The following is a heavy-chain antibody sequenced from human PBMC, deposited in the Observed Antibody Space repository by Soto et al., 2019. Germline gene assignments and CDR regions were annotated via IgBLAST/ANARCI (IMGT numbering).Heavy chain of an antibody. CDR3: AGQGIAAAGTDV. D-gene: IGHD6-13*01. Sequence: GGSLRLSCAASGFTVSSNYMSWVRQAPGKGLEWVSVIYSGGSTYYADSVKGRFTISRDNSKNTLYLQMKRLRAEDTAVYYCAGQGIAAAGTDVWGKGTTVTVSS. V-gene: IGHV3-66*04. CDR2: IYSGGST. J-gene: IGHJ6*04. CDR1: GFTVSSNY.